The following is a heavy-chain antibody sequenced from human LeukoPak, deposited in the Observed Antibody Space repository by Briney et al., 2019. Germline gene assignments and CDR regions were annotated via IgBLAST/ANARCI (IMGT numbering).Heavy chain of an antibody. D-gene: IGHD3-3*01. CDR3: ARWSGPVIGRYYFDY. J-gene: IGHJ4*02. CDR1: GGTFSSYA. Sequence: GASVKVSCKASGGTFSSYAISWVRQAPGQGLEWMGGIIPIFGTANYAQKFQGRVTITTDESTSTAYMELSSLRSGDTAVYYCARWSGPVIGRYYFDYWGQGTLVTVSS. CDR2: IIPIFGTA. V-gene: IGHV1-69*05.